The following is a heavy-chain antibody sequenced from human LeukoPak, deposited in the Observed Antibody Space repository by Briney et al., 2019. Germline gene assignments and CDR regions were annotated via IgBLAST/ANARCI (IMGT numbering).Heavy chain of an antibody. CDR3: ARGPHRYCSSTTCSGSPYYHGLDV. CDR2: INHSGST. V-gene: IGHV4-34*01. D-gene: IGHD2-2*01. J-gene: IGHJ6*02. Sequence: SETLSLTCTVSGGSISSYYWSWVRQPPGKGLEWIGEINHSGSTNYNPSLKGRVTISVDTSKNQFSLKLTSVTAADTAVYYCARGPHRYCSSTTCSGSPYYHGLDVWGQGTTVTVSS. CDR1: GGSISSYY.